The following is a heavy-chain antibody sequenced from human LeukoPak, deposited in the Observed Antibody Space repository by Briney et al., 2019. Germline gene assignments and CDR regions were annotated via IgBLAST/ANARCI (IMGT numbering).Heavy chain of an antibody. V-gene: IGHV3-30-3*01. J-gene: IGHJ2*01. CDR1: GFTFSSYA. Sequence: LRLSCAASGFTFSSYAMHWVRQAPGKGLEWVAVISYDGSNKYYADSVKGRFTISRDNSKNTLYLQMNSLRAEDTAVYYCARGTTTLGLWYFDLWGRGTLVTVSS. D-gene: IGHD4-11*01. CDR2: ISYDGSNK. CDR3: ARGTTTLGLWYFDL.